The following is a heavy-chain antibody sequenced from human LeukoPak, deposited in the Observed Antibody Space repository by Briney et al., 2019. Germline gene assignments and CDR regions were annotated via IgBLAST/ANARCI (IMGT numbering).Heavy chain of an antibody. D-gene: IGHD3-10*01. Sequence: GASVKVSCKASTYTFTDNSIHWVRPAPGQGPPWMGWINPNSGDTHYARNFQDRVTMTRDTSVSTAYMELTSLRSDDTAMYYCARENSFGSGSYIFDSWGQGTLVTVSS. V-gene: IGHV1-2*02. CDR2: INPNSGDT. J-gene: IGHJ4*02. CDR3: ARENSFGSGSYIFDS. CDR1: TYTFTDNS.